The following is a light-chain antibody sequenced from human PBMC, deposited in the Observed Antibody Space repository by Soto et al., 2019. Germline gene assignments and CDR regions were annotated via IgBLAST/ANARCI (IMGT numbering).Light chain of an antibody. J-gene: IGKJ1*01. CDR1: QPVGRSY. Sequence: VVLTQSPGILYLSPGERATLSCMASQPVGRSYLAWYQQKPGQPPRLLIFGTSTRATGIQDRFSGGGSGTEFTLTIIRLDPEDFGVYYCQQYDSTPPWTFGQGTSVEVK. V-gene: IGKV3-20*01. CDR2: GTS. CDR3: QQYDSTPPWT.